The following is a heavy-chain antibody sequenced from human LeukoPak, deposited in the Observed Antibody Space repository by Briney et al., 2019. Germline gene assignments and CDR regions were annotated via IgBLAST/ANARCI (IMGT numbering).Heavy chain of an antibody. Sequence: GASVKVSCKASGYTFTGYYMHWVRQAPGQGLEWMGRINPNSGGTNYALKFQGRVTMTRDTSISTAYMELSRLRSDDTAVYYCARDREVAPAYAFDIWGQGTMVTVSS. CDR1: GYTFTGYY. V-gene: IGHV1-2*06. J-gene: IGHJ3*02. D-gene: IGHD3-10*01. CDR2: INPNSGGT. CDR3: ARDREVAPAYAFDI.